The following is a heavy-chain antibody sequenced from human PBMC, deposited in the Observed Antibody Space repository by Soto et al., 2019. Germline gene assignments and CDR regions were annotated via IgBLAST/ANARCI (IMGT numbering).Heavy chain of an antibody. Sequence: ASVEVSWKASGYTFTGYYMHWVRQSPGQGLEWMGWINPNSGGTNYAQKFQGWVTMTRDTSISTAYMELSRLRSDDTAVYYCARDRPAPYYYGMDVWGQGTTVTVSS. V-gene: IGHV1-2*04. J-gene: IGHJ6*02. CDR3: ARDRPAPYYYGMDV. CDR2: INPNSGGT. D-gene: IGHD2-2*01. CDR1: GYTFTGYY.